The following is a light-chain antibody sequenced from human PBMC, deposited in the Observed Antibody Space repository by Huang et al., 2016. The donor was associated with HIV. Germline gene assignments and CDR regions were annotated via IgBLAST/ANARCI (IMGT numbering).Light chain of an antibody. Sequence: DIQLTQSPSSLSASVGDRVTITCQASQDISNYLNWYQQKPGKAPKVLIYDASNLEAGVPLRFSGSGSGTNFTVAINTLQPEDIATYFCQQYETWTTFGPGTKVDFK. V-gene: IGKV1-33*01. CDR1: QDISNY. CDR2: DAS. J-gene: IGKJ3*01. CDR3: QQYETWTT.